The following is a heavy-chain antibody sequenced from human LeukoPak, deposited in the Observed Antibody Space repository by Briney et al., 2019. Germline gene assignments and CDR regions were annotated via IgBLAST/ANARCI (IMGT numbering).Heavy chain of an antibody. D-gene: IGHD1-26*01. CDR1: SGSMRGYH. CDR2: VFYSGTT. J-gene: IGHJ3*02. CDR3: ARHSLEWELLGNDAFDI. Sequence: SETLSLTCTVSSGSMRGYHWSWIRQPPGKGLEWLGHVFYSGTTNYNASLMSRLTISLDTTKNQFSLDLDSVTAADTATYYCARHSLEWELLGNDAFDIWGQGTMVAVSS. V-gene: IGHV4-59*08.